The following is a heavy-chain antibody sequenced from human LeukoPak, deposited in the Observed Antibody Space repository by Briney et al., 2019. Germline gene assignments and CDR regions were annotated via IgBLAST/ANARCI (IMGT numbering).Heavy chain of an antibody. D-gene: IGHD6-19*01. J-gene: IGHJ3*02. Sequence: GASAKVSCKASGDTFTSYDINWVRQATGQGLEWMGWMNPNSGNTGYAQRFQGRVTITRNTSISTAYMELSSLRSEDTAVYYCASISCGWYDAFEIWGEGTMVTVSS. CDR3: ASISCGWYDAFEI. V-gene: IGHV1-8*03. CDR1: GDTFTSYD. CDR2: MNPNSGNT.